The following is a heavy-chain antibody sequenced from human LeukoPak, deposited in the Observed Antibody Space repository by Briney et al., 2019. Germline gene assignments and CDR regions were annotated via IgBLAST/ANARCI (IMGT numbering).Heavy chain of an antibody. Sequence: GASVKVSCKASGYTFTSYYMHWVRQAPGQGLEWMGIINPSGGSTSYAQKFQGRVTMTRDMSTSTVYMELSSLRSEDTAVYYCARDRGSYGSGSYYGWFDPWGQGTLVTVSS. CDR1: GYTFTSYY. CDR2: INPSGGST. J-gene: IGHJ5*02. D-gene: IGHD3-10*01. CDR3: ARDRGSYGSGSYYGWFDP. V-gene: IGHV1-46*01.